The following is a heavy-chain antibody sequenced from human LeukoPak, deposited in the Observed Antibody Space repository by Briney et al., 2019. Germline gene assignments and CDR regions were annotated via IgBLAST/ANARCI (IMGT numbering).Heavy chain of an antibody. V-gene: IGHV5-51*01. CDR2: IYPGDSDT. D-gene: IGHD3-10*01. CDR3: ARLHGSGSYFSRDAFDI. J-gene: IGHJ3*02. CDR1: GYSFTSYW. Sequence: ASVKVSCKGSGYSFTSYWTAWGRQMPGKGLGWMGIIYPGDSDTRYSRSFQGQVTISADKSISTAYLQWSSLKASDTAMYYCARLHGSGSYFSRDAFDIWGQGTMVTVSS.